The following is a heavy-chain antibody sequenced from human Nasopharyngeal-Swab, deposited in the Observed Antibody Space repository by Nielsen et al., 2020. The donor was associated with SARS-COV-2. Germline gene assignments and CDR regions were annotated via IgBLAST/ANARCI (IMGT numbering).Heavy chain of an antibody. CDR2: ISSSGSTI. V-gene: IGHV3-48*03. Sequence: GGSLRLSCAASGFTFSSYEMNWVRQAPGKGLEWVSYISSSGSTIYYADSVKGRFTISRDNAKNSLYLQMNSLRAEDTAVYYCARDMLSYRVYYYYGMDVWGQGPRSPSP. CDR3: ARDMLSYRVYYYYGMDV. CDR1: GFTFSSYE. J-gene: IGHJ6*02. D-gene: IGHD2-8*01.